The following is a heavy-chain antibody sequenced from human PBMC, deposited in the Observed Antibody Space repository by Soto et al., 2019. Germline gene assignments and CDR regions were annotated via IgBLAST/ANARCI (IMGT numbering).Heavy chain of an antibody. D-gene: IGHD6-6*01. J-gene: IGHJ3*02. Sequence: VQLVESGGGLVQPGRSLRLSCAASGFTFDDYAMHWVRQAPGKGLEWVAVIWYDGSNKYYADSVKGRFTISRDNSKNTLYLQMNSLRAEDTAVYYCAAVYSSPFDAFDIWGQGTMVTVSS. CDR3: AAVYSSPFDAFDI. CDR1: GFTFDDYA. V-gene: IGHV3-33*08. CDR2: IWYDGSNK.